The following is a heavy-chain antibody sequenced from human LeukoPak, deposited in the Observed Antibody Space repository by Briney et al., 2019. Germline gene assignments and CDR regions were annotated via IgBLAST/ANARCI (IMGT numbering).Heavy chain of an antibody. J-gene: IGHJ6*03. Sequence: PSETLSLACTVSGGSISSYYWSWIRQPPGKGLEWIGYIYYSGSTNYNPSLKGRVTISVDTSKNQFSLKLSSVTAADTAVYYCARGIAAAGSDYYYYYMDVWGKGTTVTVSS. V-gene: IGHV4-59*01. CDR2: IYYSGST. D-gene: IGHD6-13*01. CDR1: GGSISSYY. CDR3: ARGIAAAGSDYYYYYMDV.